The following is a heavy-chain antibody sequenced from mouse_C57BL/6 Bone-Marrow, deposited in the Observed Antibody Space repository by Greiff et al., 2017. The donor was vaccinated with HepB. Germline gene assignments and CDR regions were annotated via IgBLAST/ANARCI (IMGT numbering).Heavy chain of an antibody. D-gene: IGHD2-4*01. CDR1: GYTFTSYW. CDR2: IYPSDSET. Sequence: QVQLQQPGAELVRPGSSVKLSCKASGYTFTSYWMDWVKQRPGQGLEWIGNIYPSDSETHYNQKFKDKATLTVDKSSSTAYMQLSSLTSEDSAVHYCARPYDYAHPPYAMDYWGQGTSVTVSS. J-gene: IGHJ4*01. V-gene: IGHV1-61*01. CDR3: ARPYDYAHPPYAMDY.